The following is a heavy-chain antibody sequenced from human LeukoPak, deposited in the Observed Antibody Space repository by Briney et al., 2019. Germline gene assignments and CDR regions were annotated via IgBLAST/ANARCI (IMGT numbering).Heavy chain of an antibody. J-gene: IGHJ2*01. Sequence: PSQTLSLTCTVSGGSISSGAYYWTWIRQHPEKGLEWIGYIYYSGTTHYNPSLQSRLGISLDTSKNQFSLRVNSVTAADTAVYYCARAGYYESRVWYFDLWGRGTLVTVSA. V-gene: IGHV4-31*02. D-gene: IGHD3-22*01. CDR2: IYYSGTT. CDR3: ARAGYYESRVWYFDL. CDR1: GGSISSGAYY.